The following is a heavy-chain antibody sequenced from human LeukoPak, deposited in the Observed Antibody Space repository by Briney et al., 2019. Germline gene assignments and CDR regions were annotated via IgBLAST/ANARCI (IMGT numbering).Heavy chain of an antibody. Sequence: ASVKVSCKASGYTFTGYYLHWVRQAPGQGLEWMGWINPNSGGTNYAQKFQGWVTMTRDTSISTAYMELSRLRSDDTAVYYCARSSSSSVGMDVWGQGTTVTVSS. CDR2: INPNSGGT. J-gene: IGHJ6*02. V-gene: IGHV1-2*04. CDR1: GYTFTGYY. D-gene: IGHD6-6*01. CDR3: ARSSSSSVGMDV.